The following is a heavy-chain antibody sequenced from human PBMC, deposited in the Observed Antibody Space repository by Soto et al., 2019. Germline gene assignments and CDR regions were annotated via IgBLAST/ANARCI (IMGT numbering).Heavy chain of an antibody. D-gene: IGHD3-9*01. CDR3: ARLEGLATISYYFDF. V-gene: IGHV4-39*01. CDR2: IYYSGST. J-gene: IGHJ4*02. CDR1: GGSISSSSYY. Sequence: QLQLQESGPGLVKPSEALSITCSVSGGSISSSSYYWGWIRQPPGKGLEWIGSIYYSGSTYYNPSLKRRVTISIDKSKNQFSLKLSSLTAADTAVYYCARLEGLATISYYFDFWGQGTLVTVSS.